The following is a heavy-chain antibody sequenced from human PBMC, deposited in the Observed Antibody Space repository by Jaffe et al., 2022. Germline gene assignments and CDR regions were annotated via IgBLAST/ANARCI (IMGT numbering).Heavy chain of an antibody. CDR1: GFSLSNARMG. D-gene: IGHD3-10*01. Sequence: QVTLKESGPVLVKPTETLTLTCTVSGFSLSNARMGVSWIRQPPGKALEWLAHIFSNDEKSYSTSLKSRLTISKDTSKSQVVLTMTNMDPVDTATYYCARIRSPPRFRELYPYYMDVWGKGTTVTVSS. J-gene: IGHJ6*03. CDR3: ARIRSPPRFRELYPYYMDV. V-gene: IGHV2-26*01. CDR2: IFSNDEK.